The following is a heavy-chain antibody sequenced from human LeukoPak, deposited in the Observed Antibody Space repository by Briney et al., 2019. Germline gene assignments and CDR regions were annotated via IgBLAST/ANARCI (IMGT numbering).Heavy chain of an antibody. Sequence: SETLSLTCTVSGDSMSSYYWNFIRQPAGKGLEWIGRIHTSWTTYYNPSLKSRITMSVDTSRNQFSLTLTSVTAADTAVYYCARGDYYDGGGRNWFDPWGQGTLVTVSS. V-gene: IGHV4-4*07. CDR2: IHTSWTT. CDR1: GDSMSSYY. D-gene: IGHD3-16*01. J-gene: IGHJ5*02. CDR3: ARGDYYDGGGRNWFDP.